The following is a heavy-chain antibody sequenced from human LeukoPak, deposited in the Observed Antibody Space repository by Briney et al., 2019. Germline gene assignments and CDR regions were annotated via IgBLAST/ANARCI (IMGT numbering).Heavy chain of an antibody. Sequence: PGGSLRLSCAASGFTFSSYSMTWVRQAPGKGLEWVSSISSSSSYIYYADSVKGRFTISRDNSKNTLYLQMNSLRAEDTAVYYCAKRGRAAIEVPPTLYGMDVWGQGTTVTVSS. V-gene: IGHV3-21*04. J-gene: IGHJ6*02. CDR3: AKRGRAAIEVPPTLYGMDV. D-gene: IGHD2-2*02. CDR2: ISSSSSYI. CDR1: GFTFSSYS.